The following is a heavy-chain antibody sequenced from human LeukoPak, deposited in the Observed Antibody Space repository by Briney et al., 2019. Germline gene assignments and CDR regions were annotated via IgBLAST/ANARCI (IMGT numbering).Heavy chain of an antibody. J-gene: IGHJ4*02. D-gene: IGHD3-22*01. Sequence: SETLSLTCTVSGGSISSYYWSWIRQPPGKGLEWIGYIYYSGSTNYNPSLKSRVTISVDTSKNQFSLKLSSVTAADTAVYYCAREFPDSSGYYYEDYWGQGTLVTVSS. CDR3: AREFPDSSGYYYEDY. CDR2: IYYSGST. CDR1: GGSISSYY. V-gene: IGHV4-59*01.